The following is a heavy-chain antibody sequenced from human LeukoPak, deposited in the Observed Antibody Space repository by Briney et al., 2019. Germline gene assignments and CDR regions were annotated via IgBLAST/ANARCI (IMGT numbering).Heavy chain of an antibody. V-gene: IGHV4-59*01. Sequence: SETLSLTCTVSGGSISNYYWSWIRQPPGKGLEWIGYIYYSGSTNYNPSLKSRVTISVDTSKNQFSLNLSSVTAADTAMYYCARDRSPEGYYDSSHWDYYHGMDVWGQGTTVAVSS. CDR3: ARDRSPEGYYDSSHWDYYHGMDV. CDR2: IYYSGST. J-gene: IGHJ6*02. D-gene: IGHD3-22*01. CDR1: GGSISNYY.